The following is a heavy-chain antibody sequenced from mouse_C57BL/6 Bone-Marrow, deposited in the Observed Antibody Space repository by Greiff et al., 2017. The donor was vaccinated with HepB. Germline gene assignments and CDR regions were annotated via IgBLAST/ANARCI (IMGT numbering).Heavy chain of an antibody. CDR2: IDPENGDT. J-gene: IGHJ2*01. CDR3: TLIYYYGSSHDY. D-gene: IGHD1-1*01. Sequence: EVQLQQSGAELVRPGASVKLSCTASGFNIKDDYMPGVKQRPEQGLEWIGWIDPENGDTEYASKFQGKATITADTSSNTAYLQLSSLTSEDTAVYYCTLIYYYGSSHDYWGQGTTLTVSS. CDR1: GFNIKDDY. V-gene: IGHV14-4*01.